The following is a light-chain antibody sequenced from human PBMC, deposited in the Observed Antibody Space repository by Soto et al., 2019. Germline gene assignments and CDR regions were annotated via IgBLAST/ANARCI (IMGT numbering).Light chain of an antibody. J-gene: IGKJ1*01. CDR2: DAS. V-gene: IGKV3-11*01. Sequence: EIVLTQSPATLSLSPGERATLSCRASQSVSRFFAWYQQKPGQPPRLLIYDASSRATGIPARFSGSGPGTDFTLTISSLEPEDFAVYYCQQRSNWPVTFGQGTKVEIK. CDR1: QSVSRF. CDR3: QQRSNWPVT.